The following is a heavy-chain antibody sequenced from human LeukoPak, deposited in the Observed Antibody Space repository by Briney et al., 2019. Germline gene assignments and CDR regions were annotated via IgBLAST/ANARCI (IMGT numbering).Heavy chain of an antibody. Sequence: PSETLSLTWAVSGGSISSSSDYWGWVRQPAGKGLEWIGTIYYSGRTYYNPSLKSRVSIPMDTSKNQFSLKLSSVTAADTAVYYCARKGHSGYDNYWGQGTLVTVSS. J-gene: IGHJ4*02. CDR3: ARKGHSGYDNY. CDR2: IYYSGRT. CDR1: GGSISSSSDY. D-gene: IGHD5-12*01. V-gene: IGHV4-39*01.